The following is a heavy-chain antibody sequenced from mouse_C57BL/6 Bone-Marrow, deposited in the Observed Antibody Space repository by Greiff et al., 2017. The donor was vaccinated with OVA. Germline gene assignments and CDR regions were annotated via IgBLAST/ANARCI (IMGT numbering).Heavy chain of an antibody. D-gene: IGHD2-2*01. CDR1: GFTFSSYG. Sequence: EVKLEESGGDLVKPGGSLKLSCAASGFTFSSYGMSWVRQTPDKRLEWVATISSGGSYTYYPDSVKGRLTISRDNAKNTLYLQMSSLKSEDTAMYYCARRWLGFAYWGQGTLVTVSA. CDR2: ISSGGSYT. J-gene: IGHJ3*01. V-gene: IGHV5-6*02. CDR3: ARRWLGFAY.